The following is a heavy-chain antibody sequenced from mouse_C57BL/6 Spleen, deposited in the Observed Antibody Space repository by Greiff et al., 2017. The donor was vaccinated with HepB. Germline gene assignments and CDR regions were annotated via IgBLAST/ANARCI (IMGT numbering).Heavy chain of an antibody. CDR2: IDPNSGGT. V-gene: IGHV1-72*01. J-gene: IGHJ1*03. D-gene: IGHD1-1*01. CDR3: ASSDYYGRTLYFDV. Sequence: QVQLQQPGAELVKPGASVKLSCKASGYTFTSYWMHWVKQRPGRGLEWIGRIDPNSGGTKYNEKFKGKATLTVDKPSSTAYMQLSSLTSEDSAVYYSASSDYYGRTLYFDVWGTGTTVTVSS. CDR1: GYTFTSYW.